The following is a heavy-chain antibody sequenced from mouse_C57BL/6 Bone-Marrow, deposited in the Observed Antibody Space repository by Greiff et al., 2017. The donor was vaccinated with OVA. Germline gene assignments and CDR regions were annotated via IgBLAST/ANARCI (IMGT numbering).Heavy chain of an antibody. Sequence: QVHVKQSGAELVRPGTSVKMSCKASGYTFTNYWIGWAKQRPGHGLEWIGDIYPGGGYTNYNEKFKGKATLTADKSSSTAYMQFSSLTSEDSAIYYCARGDYGSSYPYYFDYWGQGTTLTVSS. CDR1: GYTFTNYW. J-gene: IGHJ2*01. D-gene: IGHD1-1*01. CDR2: IYPGGGYT. CDR3: ARGDYGSSYPYYFDY. V-gene: IGHV1-63*01.